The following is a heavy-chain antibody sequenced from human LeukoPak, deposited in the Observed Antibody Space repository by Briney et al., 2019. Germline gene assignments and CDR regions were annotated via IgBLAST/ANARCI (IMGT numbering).Heavy chain of an antibody. D-gene: IGHD6-13*01. CDR3: ARGGSSWLNWFDP. Sequence: SETLSLTCTVSGGSISSYYWSWIRQPPGKGLQWIGYIYYSGSTNYNPSLKSRVTISVDTSKNQFSLKLSSVTAADTAVYYCARGGSSWLNWFDPWGQGTLVTVSS. V-gene: IGHV4-59*01. CDR1: GGSISSYY. J-gene: IGHJ5*02. CDR2: IYYSGST.